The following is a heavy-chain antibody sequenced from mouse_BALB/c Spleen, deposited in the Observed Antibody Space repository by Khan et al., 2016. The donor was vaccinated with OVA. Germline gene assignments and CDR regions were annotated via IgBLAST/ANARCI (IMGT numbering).Heavy chain of an antibody. D-gene: IGHD1-1*01. Sequence: QIQLVQSGAELMKPGASVKISCKATGYTFSSYWIEWVKQRPGHGLEWIGEILPGSNSTNYNERFKGKATITPDTSSNTAYMQLSSLTSEDSAITYCAGRKYYGSTSWFGYWGQGTLVTVSA. CDR1: GYTFSSYW. CDR2: ILPGSNST. V-gene: IGHV1-9*01. J-gene: IGHJ3*01. CDR3: AGRKYYGSTSWFGY.